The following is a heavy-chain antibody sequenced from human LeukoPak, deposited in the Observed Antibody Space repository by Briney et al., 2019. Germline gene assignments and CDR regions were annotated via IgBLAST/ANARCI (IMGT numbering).Heavy chain of an antibody. J-gene: IGHJ6*02. CDR3: ARDHGVLWFGEKVAYYGMDV. CDR1: GYSISSGYY. CDR2: IYHSGST. V-gene: IGHV4-38-2*02. Sequence: SETLSLTCTVSGYSISSGYYWGWIRQPPGKGLEWIGSIYHSGSTYYNPSLKSRVTIPVDTSKNQFSLKLSSVTAADTAVYYCARDHGVLWFGEKVAYYGMDVWGQGTTVTVSS. D-gene: IGHD3-10*01.